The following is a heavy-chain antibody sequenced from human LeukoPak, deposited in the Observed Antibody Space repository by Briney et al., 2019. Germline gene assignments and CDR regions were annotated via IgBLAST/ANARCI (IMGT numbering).Heavy chain of an antibody. V-gene: IGHV1-8*03. CDR3: AREYCGGDCSHYYYYGMDV. CDR1: GYTFTSYD. CDR2: MNPNSGNT. Sequence: ASVKVSCKASGYTFTSYDINWVRQVTGQGLEWMGWMNPNSGNTGYAQKFQGRVTITRNTSISTAYMELSSLRSEDTAVYYCAREYCGGDCSHYYYYGMDVWGQGTTVTVSS. J-gene: IGHJ6*02. D-gene: IGHD2-21*02.